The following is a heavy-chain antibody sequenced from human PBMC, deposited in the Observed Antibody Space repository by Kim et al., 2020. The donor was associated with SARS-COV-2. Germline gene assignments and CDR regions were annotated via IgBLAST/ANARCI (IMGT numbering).Heavy chain of an antibody. V-gene: IGHV3-49*02. J-gene: IGHJ4*02. D-gene: IGHD6-13*01. CDR3: TRGGDIAAAVDY. Sequence: ESAASVKGRFTISRDDSKSIAYLQMNSLKTEDTAVYYCTRGGDIAAAVDYWGQGTLVTVSS.